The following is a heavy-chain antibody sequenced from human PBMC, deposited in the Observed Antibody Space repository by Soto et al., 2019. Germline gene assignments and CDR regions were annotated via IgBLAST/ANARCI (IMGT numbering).Heavy chain of an antibody. D-gene: IGHD3-22*01. CDR3: ARGGQSPVVVIPYYYYGMDV. CDR1: GGTFSSYA. Sequence: QVQLVQSGAEVKKPGSSVKVSCKASGGTFSSYAISWVRQAPGQGLEWMGGIIPIFGTANYAQKFQGRVKITADESTSTAYRELSSLRSEDTAVYYCARGGQSPVVVIPYYYYGMDVWCQGTTVTVSS. V-gene: IGHV1-69*12. J-gene: IGHJ6*02. CDR2: IIPIFGTA.